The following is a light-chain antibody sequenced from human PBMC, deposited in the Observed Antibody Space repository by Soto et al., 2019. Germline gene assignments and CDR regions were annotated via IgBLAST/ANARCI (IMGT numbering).Light chain of an antibody. CDR1: SSDVGGYNY. V-gene: IGLV2-8*01. J-gene: IGLJ3*02. CDR2: EVT. Sequence: QSALTQPPSASGSPGQSVTLSCTGTSSDVGGYNYVSWYQQYPGRAPKLMLYEVTKRPSGVPDRFSGAKSGNTASLTVSGLQADDEADYYCSSYAASNNFYFVFGGGTKLTVL. CDR3: SSYAASNNFYFV.